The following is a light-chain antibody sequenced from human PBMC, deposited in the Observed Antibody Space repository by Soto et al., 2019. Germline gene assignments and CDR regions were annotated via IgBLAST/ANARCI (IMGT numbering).Light chain of an antibody. Sequence: QSVLTQPPSASGTPGQTVIVSCSGSTSDIGTNAVNWFQHLPGTAPKLLIYTNNQRPSGVPDRFSGSKSGTSASLAISGLQSEDEAYYYCATWHDSFYVFGTGTKLTVL. J-gene: IGLJ1*01. V-gene: IGLV1-44*01. CDR3: ATWHDSFYV. CDR1: TSDIGTNA. CDR2: TNN.